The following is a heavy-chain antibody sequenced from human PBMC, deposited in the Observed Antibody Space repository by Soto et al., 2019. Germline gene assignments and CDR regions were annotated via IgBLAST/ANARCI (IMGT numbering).Heavy chain of an antibody. Sequence: QVQLQESGPGLVKPSQTLSLTCTVSGGSISSGDYYWSWIRQPPGKGLEWIGYIQYSGNTYYNPSLKSRVTISVDTSKNQFALKLNSVTAADTALYYCAGGKTDYFDYWGQGTLVTVSS. CDR3: AGGKTDYFDY. J-gene: IGHJ4*02. V-gene: IGHV4-30-4*01. CDR2: IQYSGNT. CDR1: GGSISSGDYY.